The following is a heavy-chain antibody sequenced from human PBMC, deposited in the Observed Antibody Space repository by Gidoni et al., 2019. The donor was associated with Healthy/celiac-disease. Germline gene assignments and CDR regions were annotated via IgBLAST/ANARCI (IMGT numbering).Heavy chain of an antibody. CDR3: ARDRRSGYCSGGSCYVVGDFSWFDP. CDR1: GYTFTSYG. CDR2: ISAYNGNT. Sequence: QVQLVQSGAEVEKPGASVKVSCKASGYTFTSYGLSWVRPAPGQGLEWMGWISAYNGNTNYAQKLQGRVTMTTDTSTSTAYMELRSLRSDDTAVYYCARDRRSGYCSGGSCYVVGDFSWFDPWGQGTLVTVSS. V-gene: IGHV1-18*01. J-gene: IGHJ5*02. D-gene: IGHD2-15*01.